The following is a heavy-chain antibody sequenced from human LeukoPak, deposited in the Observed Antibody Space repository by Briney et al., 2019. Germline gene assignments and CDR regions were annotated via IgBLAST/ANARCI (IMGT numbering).Heavy chain of an antibody. V-gene: IGHV3-23*01. Sequence: GGSLRLSCAASGFTFSSHAMSWVRQAPGKGLEWVSAISDSGRDTSYAGSVKGRFTISRDNSKNTLYLQMNSLRAEDTAVYYCAKGSGGSWYREYFQHWGQGTLVTVSS. D-gene: IGHD6-13*01. CDR2: ISDSGRDT. CDR3: AKGSGGSWYREYFQH. CDR1: GFTFSSHA. J-gene: IGHJ1*01.